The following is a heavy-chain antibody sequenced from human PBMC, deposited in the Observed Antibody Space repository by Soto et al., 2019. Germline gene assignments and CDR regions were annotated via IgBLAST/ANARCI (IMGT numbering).Heavy chain of an antibody. Sequence: PGGSLRRSCAASGFTFSSYWMSWVHQAPGKGRELVANIKQDGSEKYYVDSVKGRFTISRDNAKNSLYLQMNSLRAEDTAVQYWARDNVVAATMYSWFDPWGQGTLVTVSS. D-gene: IGHD2-2*01. CDR3: ARDNVVAATMYSWFDP. CDR1: GFTFSSYW. CDR2: IKQDGSEK. V-gene: IGHV3-7*03. J-gene: IGHJ5*02.